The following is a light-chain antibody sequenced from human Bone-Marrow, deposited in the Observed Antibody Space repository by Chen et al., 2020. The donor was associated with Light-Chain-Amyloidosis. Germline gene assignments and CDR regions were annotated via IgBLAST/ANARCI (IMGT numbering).Light chain of an antibody. V-gene: IGKV3-20*01. CDR1: QTISSNY. Sequence: EIVLTQSPGTLSLSPRARANLSCRASQTISSNYLPWYQQKFGQAPRLLIYGSSSRATGIPDRFTGSGSGTDFTLTINRLEPEDCAMYYCQQYGTSPLTFGGGTKVEIK. CDR2: GSS. J-gene: IGKJ4*01. CDR3: QQYGTSPLT.